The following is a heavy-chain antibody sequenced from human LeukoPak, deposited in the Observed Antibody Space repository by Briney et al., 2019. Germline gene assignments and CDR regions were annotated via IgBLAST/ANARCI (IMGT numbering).Heavy chain of an antibody. Sequence: GGSLRLSCAASGFVFSSFAMSWVRQAPGKGLEWVSAISGSGGSTYYADSVKGRFTISRDNSKNTLYLQMNSLRAEDTAVYYCAKGGVSSWYGYYFDYWGQGTLVTVSS. V-gene: IGHV3-23*01. D-gene: IGHD6-13*01. CDR3: AKGGVSSWYGYYFDY. CDR2: ISGSGGST. J-gene: IGHJ4*02. CDR1: GFVFSSFA.